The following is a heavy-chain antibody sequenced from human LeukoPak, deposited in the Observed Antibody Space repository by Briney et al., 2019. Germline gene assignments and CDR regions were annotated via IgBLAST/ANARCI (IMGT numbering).Heavy chain of an antibody. J-gene: IGHJ4*02. Sequence: GGSLRLSCAASGFTFSSYSMNWVRQAPGKGPEWVSSISSSSSYIYYADSVKGRFTISRDNAKNSLYLQMNSLRAEDTAVYYCARDVGLYDSSGYLRDYWGQGTLVTVSS. CDR2: ISSSSSYI. D-gene: IGHD3-22*01. CDR1: GFTFSSYS. V-gene: IGHV3-21*01. CDR3: ARDVGLYDSSGYLRDY.